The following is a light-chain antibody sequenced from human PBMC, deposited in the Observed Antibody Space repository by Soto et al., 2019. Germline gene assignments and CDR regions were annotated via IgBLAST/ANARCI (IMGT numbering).Light chain of an antibody. CDR2: EVS. V-gene: IGLV2-14*01. CDR1: TSDIGAYNY. CDR3: SSYSNINTPVI. J-gene: IGLJ2*01. Sequence: QSALTQPASVSGSPGQSVTISCTGTTSDIGAYNYVSWYQQYPDKVPRLFIYEVSHRPSGISNRFSGSKSGNTASLTISGLQAEDEADYYFSSYSNINTPVIFGGGTKLTVL.